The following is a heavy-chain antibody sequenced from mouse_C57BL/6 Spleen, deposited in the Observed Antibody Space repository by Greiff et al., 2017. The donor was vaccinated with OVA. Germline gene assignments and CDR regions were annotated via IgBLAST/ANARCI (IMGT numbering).Heavy chain of an antibody. Sequence: EVQLVESGGGLVKPGGSLKLSCAASGFTFSDYGMHWVRQAPEKGLEWVAYISSGSSTIYYADTVKGRSTITRDNAKNTLFLQMTSLRSEDTAMYYCARATMRDAMDYWGQGTSVTVSS. CDR1: GFTFSDYG. D-gene: IGHD2-4*01. CDR2: ISSGSSTI. V-gene: IGHV5-17*01. CDR3: ARATMRDAMDY. J-gene: IGHJ4*01.